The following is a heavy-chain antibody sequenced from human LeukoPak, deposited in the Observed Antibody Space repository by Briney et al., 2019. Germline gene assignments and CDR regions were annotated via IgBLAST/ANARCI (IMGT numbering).Heavy chain of an antibody. CDR1: GYTFTGYY. J-gene: IGHJ4*02. V-gene: IGHV1-2*02. CDR3: AREVGALDLVQLERPFDY. Sequence: ASVKASCKASGYTFTGYYMHWVRQAPGQGLEWMGWINPNSGGTNYAQKFQGRVTMTRDTSISTAYMELSRLRSDDTAVYYCAREVGALDLVQLERPFDYWGQGTLVTVSS. D-gene: IGHD1-1*01. CDR2: INPNSGGT.